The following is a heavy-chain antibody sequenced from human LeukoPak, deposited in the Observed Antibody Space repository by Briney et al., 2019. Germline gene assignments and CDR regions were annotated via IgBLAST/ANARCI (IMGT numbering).Heavy chain of an antibody. D-gene: IGHD6-19*01. J-gene: IGHJ4*02. CDR1: GYTFTGYY. Sequence: ASVKVSCKASGYTFTGYYMHWVRQAPGQGLEWMGWINPNSGDTNYAQKFQGRVTMTRDTSISTAYMELSRLRSDDTAVYYSARDKSGSSGWYSYFDYWGQGTLVTVSS. CDR2: INPNSGDT. V-gene: IGHV1-2*02. CDR3: ARDKSGSSGWYSYFDY.